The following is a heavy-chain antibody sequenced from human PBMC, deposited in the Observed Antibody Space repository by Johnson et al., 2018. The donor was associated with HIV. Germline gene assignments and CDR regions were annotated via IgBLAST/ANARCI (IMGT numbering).Heavy chain of an antibody. CDR1: GFSFDDYD. CDR2: IYWTGGRT. J-gene: IGHJ3*02. V-gene: IGHV3-20*04. Sequence: VQLVESGGGVVRPGGSLRLSCAASGFSFDDYDMSWVRQAPGKGLEWVSGIYWTGGRTSYADSVKGRFTISRYNAKNSLYLQMNNVRAEDTALYFCARASNYYDSFGYYRRGGGSDIWGQGTMVTVSS. CDR3: ARASNYYDSFGYYRRGGGSDI. D-gene: IGHD3-22*01.